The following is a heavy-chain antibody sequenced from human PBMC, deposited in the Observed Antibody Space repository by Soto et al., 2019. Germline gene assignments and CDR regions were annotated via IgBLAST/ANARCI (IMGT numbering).Heavy chain of an antibody. CDR1: GYTFSAKY. J-gene: IGHJ4*02. Sequence: AGVKVSSTASGYTFSAKYVHWVRQAPGQGREWMGWINLHTGGTDYAQTFQGRVPMPRDKYISPAYTELSRLTSDDTALYYCAKKLRFLEWLFAFRRCFDYWGQGTMVTVSS. CDR3: AKKLRFLEWLFAFRRCFDY. D-gene: IGHD3-3*01. CDR2: INLHTGGT. V-gene: IGHV1-2*02.